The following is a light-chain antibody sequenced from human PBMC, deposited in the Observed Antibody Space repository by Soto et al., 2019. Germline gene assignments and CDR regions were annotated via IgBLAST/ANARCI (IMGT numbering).Light chain of an antibody. CDR3: SSYTSGSSHYV. CDR2: GVT. Sequence: VLTQPASVSWSPGQSITIACTGTSSDVGAYYSVSWYQHHPGKAPKLIIYGVTNRPSGVSNRFSGSKSGNTASLTISGLQAEDEADYHCSSYTSGSSHYVFGTGTKVTVL. J-gene: IGLJ1*01. V-gene: IGLV2-14*01. CDR1: SSDVGAYYS.